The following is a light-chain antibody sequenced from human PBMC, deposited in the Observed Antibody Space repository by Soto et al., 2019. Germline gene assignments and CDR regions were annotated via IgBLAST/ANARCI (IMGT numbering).Light chain of an antibody. CDR3: QQYNSYWT. J-gene: IGKJ1*01. Sequence: DIQMTQSPSTLSASVGDRVTITCRASQSISSWLAWYQQRPGKAPKLLIYDASSLEGGVPSRFSGSGSGTEFTLTISSLQPDDFATYYCQQYNSYWTFGXGTKVDTK. CDR2: DAS. V-gene: IGKV1-5*01. CDR1: QSISSW.